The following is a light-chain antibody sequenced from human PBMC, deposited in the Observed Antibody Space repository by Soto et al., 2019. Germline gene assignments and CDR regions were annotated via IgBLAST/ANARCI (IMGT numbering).Light chain of an antibody. V-gene: IGLV1-44*01. J-gene: IGLJ3*02. CDR2: SDD. CDR1: SSNIGSNA. Sequence: QSVLTQPPSASGTPGQRVTISCSGSSSNIGSNAVSWYQHFPGTAPKVLIYSDDQRPSGVPDRFSGSKSGTSASLAISGLQAEDEADYFCAAWADSLNTWVSGGGTKLTVL. CDR3: AAWADSLNTWV.